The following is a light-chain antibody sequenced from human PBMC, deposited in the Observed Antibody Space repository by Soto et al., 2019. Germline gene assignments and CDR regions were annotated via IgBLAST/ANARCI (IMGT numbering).Light chain of an antibody. CDR1: QSISSY. CDR2: AAS. CDR3: QQRYSTPPIT. V-gene: IGKV1-39*01. J-gene: IGKJ5*01. Sequence: DIQMTQSPSSLSASVGDRVTITCRASQSISSYLNWYQQKPGKATNLLIYAASSLQSGVRSRYSGTGSGTDFTLTISSLQPEHFATYYCQQRYSTPPITFRQGTRLEIK.